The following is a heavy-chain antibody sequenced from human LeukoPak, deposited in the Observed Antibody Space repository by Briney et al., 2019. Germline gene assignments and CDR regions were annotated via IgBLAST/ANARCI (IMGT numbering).Heavy chain of an antibody. CDR2: INHSGST. CDR3: ARPMSARRQAPRLLIYGMDV. J-gene: IGHJ6*02. V-gene: IGHV4-34*01. Sequence: PSETLSLTCAVYGGSFSGYYWSWIRQPPGKGLEWIGEINHSGSTNYNPSLKSRVTISVDTSKNQFSLKLSSVTAADTAVYYCARPMSARRQAPRLLIYGMDVWGQGTTVTVSS. D-gene: IGHD6-6*01. CDR1: GGSFSGYY.